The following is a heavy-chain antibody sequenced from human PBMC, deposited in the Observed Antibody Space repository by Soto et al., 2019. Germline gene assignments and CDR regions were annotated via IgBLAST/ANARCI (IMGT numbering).Heavy chain of an antibody. CDR2: IRSKAYGGTT. D-gene: IGHD1-1*01. J-gene: IGHJ4*02. Sequence: GGSLRLSCTASGFTFGGYAMSWVRQAPGKGLEWVGFIRSKAYGGTTEYAASMKGRFTMARDDSKSIAYLQMNSLKTEGTAVYYCTTTGTTLDYWGQGTLVTVSS. CDR3: TTTGTTLDY. V-gene: IGHV3-49*04. CDR1: GFTFGGYA.